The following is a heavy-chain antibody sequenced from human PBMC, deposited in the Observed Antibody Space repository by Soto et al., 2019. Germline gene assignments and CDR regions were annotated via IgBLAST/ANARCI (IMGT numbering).Heavy chain of an antibody. CDR2: IIPIFGTA. J-gene: IGHJ6*02. Sequence: SXKVSYKASGGTXSSYAISLVRQAPVQGLEWMGGIIPIFGTANYAQKFQVRVTITADESTSTAYIELSSLRHEDTAVYYCARYELSVRGVIKYGMDVWGQGTTVTVSS. CDR1: GGTXSSYA. V-gene: IGHV1-69*13. CDR3: ARYELSVRGVIKYGMDV. D-gene: IGHD3-10*01.